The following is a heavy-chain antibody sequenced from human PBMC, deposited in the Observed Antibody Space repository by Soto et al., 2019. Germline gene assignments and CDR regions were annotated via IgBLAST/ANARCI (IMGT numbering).Heavy chain of an antibody. D-gene: IGHD3-9*01. CDR1: GCTFISYA. CDR3: AKASPDYDILTGLDY. V-gene: IGHV3-23*01. Sequence: GGSLRLSWAAAGCTFISYAMSWVRQAPGKGLEWVSAISGSGGSTYYADSVKGRFTISRDNSKNTLYLQMNSLRAEDTAVYYCAKASPDYDILTGLDYWGQGTLVTVSS. CDR2: ISGSGGST. J-gene: IGHJ4*02.